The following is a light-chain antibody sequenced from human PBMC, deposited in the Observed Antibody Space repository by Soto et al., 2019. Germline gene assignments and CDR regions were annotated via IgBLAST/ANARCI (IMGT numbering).Light chain of an antibody. Sequence: EIVMTQSPATLSVSPGEGASLSCRASQSVGSSLAWYQQKPGQAPRLLIFGASTRATGIPARFSGSGSGTDFTLTISRLEPEDFAVYYCQQYGGSPPYTFGQWTKLEIK. J-gene: IGKJ2*01. CDR3: QQYGGSPPYT. CDR1: QSVGSS. V-gene: IGKV3-20*01. CDR2: GAS.